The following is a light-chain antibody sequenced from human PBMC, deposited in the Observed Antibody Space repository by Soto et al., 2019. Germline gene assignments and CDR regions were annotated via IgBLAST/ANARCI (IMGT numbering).Light chain of an antibody. Sequence: QSVLTQPDSVSGSPGQSITISCTGTSSDIGAYNFVSWYQQHPGKSPKLMLYDVNIRPSGVSNRFSGSKSGNTASLTISGLQDEDEADYYCTSWTTSTTMIFGGGTKLTVL. CDR1: SSDIGAYNF. V-gene: IGLV2-14*03. CDR2: DVN. CDR3: TSWTTSTTMI. J-gene: IGLJ2*01.